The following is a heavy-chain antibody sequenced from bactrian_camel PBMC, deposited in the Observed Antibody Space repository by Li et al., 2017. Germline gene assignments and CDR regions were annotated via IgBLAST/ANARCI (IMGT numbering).Heavy chain of an antibody. CDR3: AAGESRRTDGSTWFLKVAVGNADFDY. CDR2: INIVGGST. J-gene: IGHJ6*01. CDR1: GNGYSRNY. Sequence: VQLVESGGGSVQAGGSLRLSCVASGNGYSRNYIGWFRQAPGKEREGVAAINIVGGSTYHADSVRDRFTISRDTAKNTVYLQMNSLKPEDTAMYYCAAGESRRTDGSTWFLKVAVGNADFDYWGQGTQVTVS. D-gene: IGHD6*01. V-gene: IGHV3S40*01.